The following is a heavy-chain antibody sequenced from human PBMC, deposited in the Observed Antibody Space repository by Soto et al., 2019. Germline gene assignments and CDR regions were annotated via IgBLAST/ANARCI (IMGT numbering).Heavy chain of an antibody. CDR1: GFTFGDYA. J-gene: IGHJ6*02. V-gene: IGHV3-49*04. CDR2: IRSKTYGGTT. Sequence: GGSLRLSCTTSGFTFGDYAMTWVRQAPGKGLEWVGFIRSKTYGGTTEYAASVKGRFTVSRDDSKSIAYLQMNSLRAEDTAVYYCTGLDGSGSYFHYYGMDVWGQGTTGTVSS. D-gene: IGHD3-10*01. CDR3: TGLDGSGSYFHYYGMDV.